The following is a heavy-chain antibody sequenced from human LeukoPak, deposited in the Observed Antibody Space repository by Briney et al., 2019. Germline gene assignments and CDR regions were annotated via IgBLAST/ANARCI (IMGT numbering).Heavy chain of an antibody. V-gene: IGHV1-2*07. Sequence: ASVKVSCKASGYTFTDYYIHWVRQAPGQGLECMGWINPNSGGTNYAHKFQGRVTMTSDTSISTVYMDLSSLNSDDTAVYYCARDVGSLVVDYWGQGTLVTVSS. J-gene: IGHJ4*02. D-gene: IGHD2-8*02. CDR2: INPNSGGT. CDR1: GYTFTDYY. CDR3: ARDVGSLVVDY.